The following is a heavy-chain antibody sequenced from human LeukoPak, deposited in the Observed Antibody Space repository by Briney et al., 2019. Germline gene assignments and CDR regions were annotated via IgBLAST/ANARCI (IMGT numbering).Heavy chain of an antibody. J-gene: IGHJ4*02. V-gene: IGHV3-7*05. D-gene: IGHD1-26*01. CDR1: GFTFSNYW. CDR3: ARDSEWGLLRSDY. CDR2: IKQDGTEK. Sequence: GGSLRLSCAASGFTFSNYWMTWVRQAPGKGLEWVANIKQDGTEKYYVDSVKGRFTISRDNAKNSLYLQMNSLRAEDTAVYYCARDSEWGLLRSDYWGQGTLVTVSS.